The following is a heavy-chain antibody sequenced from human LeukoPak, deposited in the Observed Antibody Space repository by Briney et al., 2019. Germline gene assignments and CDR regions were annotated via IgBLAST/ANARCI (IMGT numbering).Heavy chain of an antibody. CDR1: GYTFTSSN. J-gene: IGHJ6*02. CDR3: ARGLDVERSSAWSWGPKKFYYNVMDV. Sequence: ASVKVSCKVSGYTFTSSNINGVRQAPGQGLDWMGWMNPSRGNTAYAQRFQGRVTMTRDTSTNTAFLQLTSLRSEDTAVYYCARGLDVERSSAWSWGPKKFYYNVMDVWGQGTTVTVSS. D-gene: IGHD3-9*01. V-gene: IGHV1-8*01. CDR2: MNPSRGNT.